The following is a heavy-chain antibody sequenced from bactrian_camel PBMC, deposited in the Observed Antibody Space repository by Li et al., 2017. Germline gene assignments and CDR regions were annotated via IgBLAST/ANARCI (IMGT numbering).Heavy chain of an antibody. CDR3: ALTTGRLTESNV. V-gene: IGHV3S40*01. J-gene: IGHJ4*01. CDR2: INSGGSMT. Sequence: VQLVESGGGSVQAGGSLRLSCAASGFIVSRHNVAWVRQAPGKGLEWVSGINSGGSMTDYADSVKGRFTISRDDAKNTVNLQLNSLKTEDMAMYYCALTTGRLTESNVWGQGTQVTVS. CDR1: GFIVSRHN. D-gene: IGHD5*01.